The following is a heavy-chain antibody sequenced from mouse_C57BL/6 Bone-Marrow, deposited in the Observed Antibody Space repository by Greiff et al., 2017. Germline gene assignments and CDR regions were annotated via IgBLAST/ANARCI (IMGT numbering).Heavy chain of an antibody. Sequence: VQLQESGAELARPGASVKLSCKASGYTFTSYGISWVKQRTGQGLEWIGEIYPRSGNTYYNETFKGKATLTADKSSSTAYMELRSLTSEDSAVYFCARRGLLLPFAYWGQGTLVTVSA. D-gene: IGHD2-12*01. CDR1: GYTFTSYG. CDR2: IYPRSGNT. J-gene: IGHJ3*01. V-gene: IGHV1-81*01. CDR3: ARRGLLLPFAY.